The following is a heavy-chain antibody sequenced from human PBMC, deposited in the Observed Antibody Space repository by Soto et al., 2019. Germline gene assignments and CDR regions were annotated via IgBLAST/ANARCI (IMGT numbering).Heavy chain of an antibody. Sequence: GESLKISCKGSGYSFTSYWISWVRQMPGKGLEWMGRIDPSDSYTNYSPSFQGHVTISADKSISTAYLQWSSLKASDTAMYYCARHKDTAMVLYGMDVWGQGTTVTVSS. CDR3: ARHKDTAMVLYGMDV. D-gene: IGHD5-18*01. V-gene: IGHV5-10-1*01. CDR1: GYSFTSYW. CDR2: IDPSDSYT. J-gene: IGHJ6*02.